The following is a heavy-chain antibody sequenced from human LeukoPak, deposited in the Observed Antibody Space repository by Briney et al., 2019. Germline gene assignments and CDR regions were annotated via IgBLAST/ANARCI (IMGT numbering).Heavy chain of an antibody. V-gene: IGHV1-2*02. CDR3: ASGDIVVVPAAHRYYYYYMDV. D-gene: IGHD2-2*01. CDR2: INPNSSGT. CDR1: GYTFTGYY. Sequence: GASVKVSCKASGYTFTGYYMHWVRQAPGQGLEWMGLINPNSSGTNYAQKVQGRVTMTRDTSISTVYMEMSRLRSDDTAVYYCASGDIVVVPAAHRYYYYYMDVWGKGTTVTVSS. J-gene: IGHJ6*03.